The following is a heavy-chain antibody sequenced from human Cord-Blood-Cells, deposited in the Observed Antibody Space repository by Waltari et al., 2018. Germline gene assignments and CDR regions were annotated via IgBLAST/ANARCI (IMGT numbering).Heavy chain of an antibody. V-gene: IGHV1-2*02. J-gene: IGHJ4*02. D-gene: IGHD7-27*01. CDR2: INPKSGGT. CDR3: ARGTTGAHYFDY. CDR1: GNTFTGCF. Sequence: QLQLVQSGAAGKKPGAPVTVSCRASGNTFTGCFQPWVRQAPGQGLEWRGVINPKSGGTNYEKKFQGKVTMSRDTSISTAYMELSRLRSDDTAVYYGARGTTGAHYFDYWGQGTLVTVSS.